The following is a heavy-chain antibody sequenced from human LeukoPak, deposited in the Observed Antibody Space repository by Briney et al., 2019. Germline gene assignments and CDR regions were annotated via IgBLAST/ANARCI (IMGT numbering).Heavy chain of an antibody. Sequence: GASVKVSCKTSGYTFNDYYLHWVRQAPGQGLEWMGWINPNSGRTNYAPKFQGRVTLTTDTSISTAYMELSSLISGDTVLYYCARDLYPRSADDAFDIWGQGTMVTVSS. J-gene: IGHJ3*02. CDR2: INPNSGRT. D-gene: IGHD2-15*01. CDR1: GYTFNDYY. CDR3: ARDLYPRSADDAFDI. V-gene: IGHV1-2*02.